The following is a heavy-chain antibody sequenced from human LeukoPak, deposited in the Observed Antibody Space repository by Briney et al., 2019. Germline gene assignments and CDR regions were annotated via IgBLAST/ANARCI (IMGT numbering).Heavy chain of an antibody. CDR3: APSPGRGYDY. D-gene: IGHD3-10*01. Sequence: GGSLRLSCAASGFTVGNNYMAWVRQVPGKGLEWVSAISGSGGSTYYADSVKGRFTISRDNSKNTLYLQMNSLRAEDTAVYYCAPSPGRGYDYWGQGTLVTVSS. CDR1: GFTVGNNY. V-gene: IGHV3-23*01. J-gene: IGHJ4*02. CDR2: ISGSGGST.